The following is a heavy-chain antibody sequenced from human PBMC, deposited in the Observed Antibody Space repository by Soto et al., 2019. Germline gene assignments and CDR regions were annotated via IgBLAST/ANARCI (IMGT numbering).Heavy chain of an antibody. Sequence: QVQLVESGGDVVQPGRSLRLSCAASGFTFDIEAMHWVRQAPGKGLEWVAIISHDGRRIYYADSVEGRFTISRDNSKNTLYLQMNSLGAEDTAVYYCARGRDGSAADWGQGILVTVSS. J-gene: IGHJ4*02. CDR3: ARGRDGSAAD. CDR2: ISHDGRRI. D-gene: IGHD6-25*01. CDR1: GFTFDIEA. V-gene: IGHV3-30-3*01.